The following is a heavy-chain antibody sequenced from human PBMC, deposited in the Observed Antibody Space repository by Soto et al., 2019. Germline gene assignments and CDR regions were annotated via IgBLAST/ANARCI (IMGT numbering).Heavy chain of an antibody. CDR3: ARVSSSWESFYYYYYMDV. V-gene: IGHV4-59*01. J-gene: IGHJ6*03. Sequence: QVQLQESGPGLVKPSETLSLTCTVSGGSISSYYWSWIRQPPGKGLEWIGYIYYSGSTNYNPSLKSRVTISVDTSKNQFSLKLSSVTAADTAVYYCARVSSSWESFYYYYYMDVWGKGTTVTVSS. CDR2: IYYSGST. D-gene: IGHD6-13*01. CDR1: GGSISSYY.